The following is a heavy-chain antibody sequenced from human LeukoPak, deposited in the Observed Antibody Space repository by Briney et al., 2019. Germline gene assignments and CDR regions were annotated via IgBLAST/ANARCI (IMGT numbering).Heavy chain of an antibody. V-gene: IGHV3-23*01. J-gene: IGHJ4*02. D-gene: IGHD2-2*02. CDR3: AKLYCSSTNCYTFDY. CDR2: ISGSGGTT. Sequence: GGSLRLSCAASGFTFNNYAMNWVRQAPGKGLEWVSVISGSGGTTYYADSVKGRFTISRDSSKNTLYLQMNSLRAEDTAVYYCAKLYCSSTNCYTFDYWGQGTLVTVSS. CDR1: GFTFNNYA.